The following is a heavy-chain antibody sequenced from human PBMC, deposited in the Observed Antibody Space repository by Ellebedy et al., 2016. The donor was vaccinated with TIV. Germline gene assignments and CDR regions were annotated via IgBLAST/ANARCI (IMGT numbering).Heavy chain of an antibody. V-gene: IGHV3-30*04. Sequence: GESLKISCAASGFTFSSFSMHWVRQAPGKGLEWVAIISYDGSNKDYADSVKGRFTISRDNSKSTLYLQMTGLRTGDTALYYCANGGLRRPPLDSWGQGTLVSVSS. CDR1: GFTFSSFS. J-gene: IGHJ5*02. CDR3: ANGGLRRPPLDS. CDR2: ISYDGSNK. D-gene: IGHD3-16*01.